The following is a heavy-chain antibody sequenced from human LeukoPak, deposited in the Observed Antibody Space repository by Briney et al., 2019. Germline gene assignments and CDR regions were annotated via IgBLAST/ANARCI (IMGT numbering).Heavy chain of an antibody. CDR1: GYTFTGYY. Sequence: ASVKVSCKASGYTFTGYYMHWVRQAPGQGLEWMGWINPNSGGTNYAQKFQGRVTMTRDTSISTAYMELSRLRSDDTAVYYCARSISIAAAANLDYWGQGTLVTVSS. J-gene: IGHJ4*02. V-gene: IGHV1-2*02. CDR3: ARSISIAAAANLDY. D-gene: IGHD6-13*01. CDR2: INPNSGGT.